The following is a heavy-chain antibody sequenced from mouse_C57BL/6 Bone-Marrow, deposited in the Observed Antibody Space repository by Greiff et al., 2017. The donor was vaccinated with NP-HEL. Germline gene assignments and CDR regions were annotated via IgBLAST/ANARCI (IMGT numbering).Heavy chain of an antibody. J-gene: IGHJ4*01. Sequence: EVQGVESGGGLVQPKGSLKLSCAASGFSFNTYAMNWVRQAPGKGLEWVARIRSKSNNYATYYADSVKDRFTISRDDSESMLYLQMNNLKTEDTAMYYCVRHRDWYSNFYYYAMDYWGQGTSVTVSS. CDR3: VRHRDWYSNFYYYAMDY. D-gene: IGHD2-5*01. V-gene: IGHV10-1*01. CDR1: GFSFNTYA. CDR2: IRSKSNNYAT.